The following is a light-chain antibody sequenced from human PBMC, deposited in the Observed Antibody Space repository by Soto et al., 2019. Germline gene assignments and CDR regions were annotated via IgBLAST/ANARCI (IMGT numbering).Light chain of an antibody. V-gene: IGKV1-39*01. Sequence: DIQMTQSPSSLSASVGDRVTITCRASRTVLDYLNWYQQKPGRAPQLLIFGATNLQRGVPSRFRGSGSGTNFTLTITSLQREDCAFYSCQQSFSTPRGFTFGPGTKVNI. CDR2: GAT. J-gene: IGKJ3*01. CDR3: QQSFSTPRGFT. CDR1: RTVLDY.